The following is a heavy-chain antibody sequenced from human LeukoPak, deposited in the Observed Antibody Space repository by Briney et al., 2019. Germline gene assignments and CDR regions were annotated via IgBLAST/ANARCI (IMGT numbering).Heavy chain of an antibody. CDR1: GGSFSGYY. CDR3: ARDRVGTYYYYHMDV. D-gene: IGHD1-1*01. J-gene: IGHJ6*03. V-gene: IGHV4-34*01. Sequence: PSETLSLTCAVYGGSFSGYYWSWIRQPPGKGLEWIGEINHSGSTNYNPSLKSRVTISVDTSKNQFSLKLSSVTAADTAAYYCARDRVGTYYYYHMDVWGKGTTVTVSS. CDR2: INHSGST.